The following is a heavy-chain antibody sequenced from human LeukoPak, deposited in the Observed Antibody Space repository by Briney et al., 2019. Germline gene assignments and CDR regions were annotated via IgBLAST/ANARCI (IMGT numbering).Heavy chain of an antibody. V-gene: IGHV3-7*01. D-gene: IGHD5-12*01. Sequence: RPGGSLRLSCAASGFTFSNYWMTWVRQAPGKGLEWVAHINQDGSEEHYMDSVKARFTISRDNAKNSLSLQMNSLTAEDTAVYYCVRDGGVSGYDLLDYWGRGTLVTVSS. CDR2: INQDGSEE. J-gene: IGHJ4*02. CDR3: VRDGGVSGYDLLDY. CDR1: GFTFSNYW.